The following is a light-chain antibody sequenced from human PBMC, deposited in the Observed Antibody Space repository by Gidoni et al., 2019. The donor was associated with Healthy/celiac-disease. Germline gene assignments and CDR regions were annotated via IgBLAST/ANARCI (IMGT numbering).Light chain of an antibody. CDR3: KQARQTRS. CDR1: QSLLHSTGYYS. J-gene: IGKJ2*03. V-gene: IGKV2-28*01. Sequence: DIVRTHHPPSLLVTPGEPASISSRPSQSLLHSTGYYSIDSHLQKPGQSTQLLISLGSNRAAGVHDSFRGRGSRTDFTLISRGVEAEVVGVYYCKQARQTRSFGQGTKLEIK. CDR2: LGS.